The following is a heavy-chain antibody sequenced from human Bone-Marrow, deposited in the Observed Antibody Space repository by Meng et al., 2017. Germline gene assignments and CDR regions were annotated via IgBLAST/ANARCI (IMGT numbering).Heavy chain of an antibody. CDR1: GGAFSDCY. V-gene: IGHV4-34*01. D-gene: IGHD4-11*01. J-gene: IGHJ4*02. CDR3: ARGPTTMAHDFDY. Sequence: VQLKKWGAVILSPSETLSLTRVVSGGAFSDCYWRWIRQPPGKGLEWIGEINHSGSTNYNPSLESRATISVDMSQNNLSRKLSSVTAADSAVYFCARGPTTMAHDFDYWGQGTLVTVSS. CDR2: INHSGST.